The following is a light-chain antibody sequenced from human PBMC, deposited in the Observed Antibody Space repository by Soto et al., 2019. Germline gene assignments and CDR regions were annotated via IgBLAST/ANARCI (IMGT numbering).Light chain of an antibody. CDR2: DVR. J-gene: IGLJ2*01. CDR3: TSHKTTSPPVL. V-gene: IGLV2-14*03. CDR1: SSDVGAFNF. Sequence: QSVLTQPASVSGSPGQSITISCTGTSSDVGAFNFVSWYQQHPGKAPKLMIYDVRHRPSGVSDRFSGSKSGNTASLTIYGRHAEDEDDDYCTSHKTTSPPVLFGGGTKLTVL.